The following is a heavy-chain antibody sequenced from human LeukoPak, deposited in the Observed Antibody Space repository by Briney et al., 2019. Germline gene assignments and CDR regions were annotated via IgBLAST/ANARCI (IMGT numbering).Heavy chain of an antibody. CDR1: GGSISSYY. CDR3: ARDFNVAAAFDY. D-gene: IGHD6-19*01. CDR2: IYTSRST. Sequence: SSETLSLTCTVSGGSISSYYWSWIRQPAGKGLEWIGRIYTSRSTNYNPSLKSRVTMSVDTSKNQFSLKLSSVTAADTAVYYCARDFNVAAAFDYWGQGTLVTVSS. J-gene: IGHJ4*02. V-gene: IGHV4-4*07.